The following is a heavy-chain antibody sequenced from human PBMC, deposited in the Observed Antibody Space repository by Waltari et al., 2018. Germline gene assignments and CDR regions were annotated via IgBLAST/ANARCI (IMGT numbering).Heavy chain of an antibody. V-gene: IGHV4-31*01. D-gene: IGHD6-13*01. CDR3: ARGRGSSWKGAYFDY. Sequence: QVQLQESGPGLVKPSQTLSLTRTFSGCSISSGGYYWSWIRQHPGKGLEWIGYIYYSGSTYYNPSLKSLVTISVDTSKNQFSLKLSSVTAADTAVYYCARGRGSSWKGAYFDYWGQGTLVTVSS. CDR1: GCSISSGGYY. CDR2: IYYSGST. J-gene: IGHJ4*02.